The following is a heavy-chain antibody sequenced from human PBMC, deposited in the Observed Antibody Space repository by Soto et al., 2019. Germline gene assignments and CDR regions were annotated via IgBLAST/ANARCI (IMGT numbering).Heavy chain of an antibody. CDR1: GVTFSSYA. CDR2: ISGSGGST. CDR3: AKGTPLWPRGYFDY. D-gene: IGHD5-18*01. V-gene: IGHV3-23*01. Sequence: GGSLRLSCAASGVTFSSYAMSWVRQAPGKGLEWVSAISGSGGSTHYADSVKGRFTISRDNSKNTLYLQMNSLRAEDTAVYYCAKGTPLWPRGYFDYWGQGTLVTVPQ. J-gene: IGHJ4*02.